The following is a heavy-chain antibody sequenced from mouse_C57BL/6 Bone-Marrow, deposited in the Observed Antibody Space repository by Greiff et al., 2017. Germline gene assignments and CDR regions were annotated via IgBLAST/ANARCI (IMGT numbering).Heavy chain of an antibody. CDR1: GFTFSDYY. CDR3: ARSTRYFDV. CDR2: INYDGSST. V-gene: IGHV5-16*01. Sequence: EVMLVESEGGLVQPGSSMKLSCTASGFTFSDYYMAWVRQVPEKGLEWVANINYDGSSTYYLDSLKSRFIISRDNAKNILYLQMSSLKSEDTATYYCARSTRYFDVWGTGTTVTVSS. J-gene: IGHJ1*03. D-gene: IGHD5-1*01.